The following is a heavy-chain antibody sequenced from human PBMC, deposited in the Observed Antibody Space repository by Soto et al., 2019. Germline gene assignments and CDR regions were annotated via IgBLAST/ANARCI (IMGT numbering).Heavy chain of an antibody. D-gene: IGHD6-19*01. CDR3: AKSGSSGWYGWFDP. CDR2: IYWNDDK. Sequence: SGPTLVNPTQTLTLTCIFSGFSLRTSGVGAGWIRQPPGKALEWLGFIYWNDDKRYSPSLKSRLTITKDTSKNQVVLTMTNMDSVDTAKYYCAKSGSSGWYGWFDPWSQGTLVTVSS. V-gene: IGHV2-5*01. J-gene: IGHJ5*02. CDR1: GFSLRTSGVG.